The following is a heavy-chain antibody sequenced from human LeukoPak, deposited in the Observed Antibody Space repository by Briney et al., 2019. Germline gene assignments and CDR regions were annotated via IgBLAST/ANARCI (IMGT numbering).Heavy chain of an antibody. Sequence: GGSLRLSCTVSGIRFNDYWMSWVRQAPGKGLEWVANIKEDGGEMYYVDSVKGRFIISRDNAKNSVYLQMSILRVEDTAVYYCASGMIEFDYWGQGTLVTVSS. CDR2: IKEDGGEM. CDR3: ASGMIEFDY. D-gene: IGHD1-14*01. CDR1: GIRFNDYW. V-gene: IGHV3-7*01. J-gene: IGHJ4*02.